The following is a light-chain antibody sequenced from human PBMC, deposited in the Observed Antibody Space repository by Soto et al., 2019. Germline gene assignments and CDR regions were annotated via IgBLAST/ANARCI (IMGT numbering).Light chain of an antibody. Sequence: EMVMTQSPATLSVSPGERVTLSCRATQSVSSALAWYQQRPGQAPRLLIYGASTRATGIAARFSGSGSGTEFTLTISSLESEDFAVYYCLQYDNWPPTFGQGTKLEIK. CDR1: QSVSSA. J-gene: IGKJ2*01. CDR3: LQYDNWPPT. V-gene: IGKV3-15*01. CDR2: GAS.